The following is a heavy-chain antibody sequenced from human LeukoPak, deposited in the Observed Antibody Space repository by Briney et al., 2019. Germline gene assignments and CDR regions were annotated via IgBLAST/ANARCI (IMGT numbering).Heavy chain of an antibody. J-gene: IGHJ5*02. CDR2: IYYSGST. Sequence: PSQTLSLTCTVSGGSISSGGYYWSWIRQHPGKGLEWIGYIYYSGSTYYNPSLKSRVTISVDTSKNQFSLKLSSVTAADTAVYYCAREITAVPPRFDPWGQGTLVTVSS. CDR1: GGSISSGGYY. CDR3: AREITAVPPRFDP. D-gene: IGHD6-13*01. V-gene: IGHV4-31*03.